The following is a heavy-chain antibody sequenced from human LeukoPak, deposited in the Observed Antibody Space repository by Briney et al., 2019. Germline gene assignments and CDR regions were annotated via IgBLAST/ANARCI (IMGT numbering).Heavy chain of an antibody. Sequence: GESLKISCKGSGYRFTNYWISWVRQLPGKGLEWMGRIDPSDSYTNYSPSFQGHVTISADKSISTAYLQWSSLKASDTAMYYCARPLWFGELYYWGQGTLVTVSS. J-gene: IGHJ4*02. CDR2: IDPSDSYT. CDR1: GYRFTNYW. V-gene: IGHV5-10-1*01. CDR3: ARPLWFGELYY. D-gene: IGHD3-10*01.